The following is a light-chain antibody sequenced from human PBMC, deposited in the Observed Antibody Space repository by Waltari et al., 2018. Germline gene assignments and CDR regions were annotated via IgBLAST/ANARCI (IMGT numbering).Light chain of an antibody. V-gene: IGLV4-69*01. CDR1: RGHSGNI. Sequence: QLVLTQSPSASASPGASVKLTCTLRRGHSGNIIAWLRKQPEKGPRYLMKVNSDGSHTQGDEIPDRFSGSSSGAERYLTISSLQSEDEADYYCQTGGHGTWVFGGGTKLTVL. J-gene: IGLJ3*02. CDR2: VNSDGSH. CDR3: QTGGHGTWV.